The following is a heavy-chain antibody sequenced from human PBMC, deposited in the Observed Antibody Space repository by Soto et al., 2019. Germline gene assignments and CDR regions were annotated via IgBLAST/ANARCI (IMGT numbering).Heavy chain of an antibody. V-gene: IGHV3-33*01. Sequence: GGSLRLSCAASGFTFSSYGMHWVRQAPGKGLEWVAVIWYDGSNKYYADSVKGRFTISRDNSKNTLYLQMNSLRAEDTAVYYCARDHEIASSGWYFDYWGQGTLVTVS. CDR3: ARDHEIASSGWYFDY. J-gene: IGHJ4*02. CDR2: IWYDGSNK. CDR1: GFTFSSYG. D-gene: IGHD6-19*01.